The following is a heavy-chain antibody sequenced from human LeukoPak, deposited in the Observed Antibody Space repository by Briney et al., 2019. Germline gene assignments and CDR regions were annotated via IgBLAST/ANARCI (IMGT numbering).Heavy chain of an antibody. Sequence: PGGSLRLSCAASGFAFDDSYMSWVRQAPGKGLEWVSYINGGGGTYYYADSVRGRFTNSRDNAKNTLYLQVNSLRAEDTAVYYCVKGGLWVDFDYWGQGTLVTVSS. CDR2: INGGGGTY. J-gene: IGHJ4*02. CDR1: GFAFDDSY. D-gene: IGHD3-16*01. CDR3: VKGGLWVDFDY. V-gene: IGHV3-11*01.